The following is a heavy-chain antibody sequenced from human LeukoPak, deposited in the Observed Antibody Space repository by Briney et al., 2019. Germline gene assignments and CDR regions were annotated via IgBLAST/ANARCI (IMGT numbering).Heavy chain of an antibody. CDR2: INPNSGGT. D-gene: IGHD3-3*01. J-gene: IGHJ4*02. CDR3: ARVPDYDFWSGYSSYFDY. V-gene: IGHV1-2*02. Sequence: ASVKVSCKASGYTFTGCYMHWVRQAPGQGLEWMGWINPNSGGTNYAQKLQGRVTMTTDTSTSTAYMELRSLRSDDTAVYYCARVPDYDFWSGYSSYFDYWGQGTLVTVSS. CDR1: GYTFTGCY.